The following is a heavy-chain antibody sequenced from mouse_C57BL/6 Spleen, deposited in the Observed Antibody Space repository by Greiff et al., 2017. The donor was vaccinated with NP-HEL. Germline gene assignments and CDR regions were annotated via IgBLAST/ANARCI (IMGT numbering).Heavy chain of an antibody. CDR2: IDPNSGGT. V-gene: IGHV1-72*01. Sequence: QVQLQRSGAELVKPGASVKLSCKASGYTFTSYWMHWVKQRPGRGLEWIGRIDPNSGGTKYNEKFKSKATLTVDKPSSTAYMQLSSLTSEDSAVYYCAGGWWLLQEGYAMDYWGQGTSVTVSS. D-gene: IGHD2-3*01. CDR3: AGGWWLLQEGYAMDY. CDR1: GYTFTSYW. J-gene: IGHJ4*01.